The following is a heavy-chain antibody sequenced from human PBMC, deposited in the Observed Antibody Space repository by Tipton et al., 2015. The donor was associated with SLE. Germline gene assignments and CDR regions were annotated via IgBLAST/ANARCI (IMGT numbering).Heavy chain of an antibody. D-gene: IGHD4-17*01. J-gene: IGHJ6*02. CDR1: GGSISSYY. CDR2: IYTSGST. V-gene: IGHV4-4*07. Sequence: TLSLTCTVSGGSISSYYWSWIRQPAGKGLEWIGRIYTSGSTNYNPSLKSRVTMSVDTSKNQFSLKLSSVTAADTAVYYCAREGATVTRNYYYGMDVWGQGTTVTVSS. CDR3: AREGATVTRNYYYGMDV.